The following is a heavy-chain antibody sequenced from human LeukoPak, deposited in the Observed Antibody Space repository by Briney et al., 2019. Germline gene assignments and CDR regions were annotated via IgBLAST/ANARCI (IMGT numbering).Heavy chain of an antibody. J-gene: IGHJ4*02. CDR1: GFTFSSYS. CDR3: ARGGVAVAGIRYY. Sequence: GGSLRLSCAASGFTFSSYSMNWVRQAPGKGLEWVSSISSSSSYIYYADSVKGRFTISRDNAKNSLYLQMNSLRAEDTAVYYCARGGVAVAGIRYYWGQGTLVTVSS. V-gene: IGHV3-21*01. D-gene: IGHD6-19*01. CDR2: ISSSSSYI.